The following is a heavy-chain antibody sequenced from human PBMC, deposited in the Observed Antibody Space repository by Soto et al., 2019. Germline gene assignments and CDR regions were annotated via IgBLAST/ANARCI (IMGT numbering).Heavy chain of an antibody. CDR2: ISSRGERT. D-gene: IGHD6-19*01. Sequence: PGGSLRLSCAASGFIFSDYAMTWVRQAPGKGLEWVSSISSRGERTYYADSVKGRLTISRDNSKSMLYLQVNSLRADDTAEYYCAKQRTPRSVTVAGRYYFDYWGQGTLVTVSS. V-gene: IGHV3-23*01. J-gene: IGHJ4*02. CDR3: AKQRTPRSVTVAGRYYFDY. CDR1: GFIFSDYA.